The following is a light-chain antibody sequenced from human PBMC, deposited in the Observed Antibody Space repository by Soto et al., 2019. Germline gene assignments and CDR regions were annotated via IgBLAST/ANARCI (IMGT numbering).Light chain of an antibody. V-gene: IGLV2-8*01. J-gene: IGLJ2*01. CDR2: EVT. CDR3: SSFGVSKV. Sequence: QSVLTQPPFASGSPGQSVTISCTGSSSDVGSYNYVSWYQQHPGKAPKLIIYEVTKRSSGVPDRFSGSKSGSTASLTVSGLQVEDEAYYYCSSFGVSKVFGGGTKVTVL. CDR1: SSDVGSYNY.